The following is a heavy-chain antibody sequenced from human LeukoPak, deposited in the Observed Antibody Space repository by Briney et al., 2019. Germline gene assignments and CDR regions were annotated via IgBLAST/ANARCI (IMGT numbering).Heavy chain of an antibody. CDR2: ISGAGDTT. J-gene: IGHJ1*01. D-gene: IGHD2-2*02. Sequence: PGGSLRLSCAAPGFTFSNYAMSWVRQTPGKGLEWVSAISGAGDTTYYADSVQGRFTISRDNSKNTLFLQMNSLRAEDTAVYFCAKGRSCTSTTCYIYFHLWGQGTLVTVSS. CDR3: AKGRSCTSTTCYIYFHL. CDR1: GFTFSNYA. V-gene: IGHV3-23*01.